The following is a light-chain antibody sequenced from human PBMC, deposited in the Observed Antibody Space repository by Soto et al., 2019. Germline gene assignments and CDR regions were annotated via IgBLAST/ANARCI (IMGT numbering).Light chain of an antibody. J-gene: IGKJ5*01. CDR1: QSISSY. CDR2: AAS. V-gene: IGKV1-39*01. CDR3: QQSYSTPSA. Sequence: DIQMTQSPSSLSASVGDRVTITCRASQSISSYLNWYQQNPGKAPKLLIYAASSLQSGVPSRFSGSGSWTDFTLTISSMQPEDFATYYCQQSYSTPSAFGQGTRLEIK.